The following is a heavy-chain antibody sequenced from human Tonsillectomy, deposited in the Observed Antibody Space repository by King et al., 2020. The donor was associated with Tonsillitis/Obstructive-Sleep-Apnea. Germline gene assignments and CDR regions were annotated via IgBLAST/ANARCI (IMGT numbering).Heavy chain of an antibody. Sequence: QLVQSGAEVKKPGASVKVSCKASGYTFTSYGISWVRQAPGQGLECMGWISAYNGNTNYAQKLQGRVTMTTDTSTSTAYMELRSLRSDDTAVYYCARPTYCTNGVCYLGYSSWGQGTLVTVSS. CDR1: GYTFTSYG. CDR2: ISAYNGNT. D-gene: IGHD2-8*01. CDR3: ARPTYCTNGVCYLGYSS. J-gene: IGHJ4*02. V-gene: IGHV1-18*01.